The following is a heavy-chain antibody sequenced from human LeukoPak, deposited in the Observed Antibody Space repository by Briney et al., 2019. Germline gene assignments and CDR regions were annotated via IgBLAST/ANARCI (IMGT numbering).Heavy chain of an antibody. Sequence: SETLSLTCTVSGVSISSYYWSWLRQPAGKGLEWLGRIYTSGSTNYNPSLKSRVTMSVDTSKNQFSLKLSSVTAADTAVYYCARDSTDSSGYYYPTSYYYMDVWGKGTTVTVSS. CDR1: GVSISSYY. V-gene: IGHV4-4*07. D-gene: IGHD3-22*01. CDR2: IYTSGST. J-gene: IGHJ6*03. CDR3: ARDSTDSSGYYYPTSYYYMDV.